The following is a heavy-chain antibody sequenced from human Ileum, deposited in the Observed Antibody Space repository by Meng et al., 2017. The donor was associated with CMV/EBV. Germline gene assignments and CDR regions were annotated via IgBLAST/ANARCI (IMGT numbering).Heavy chain of an antibody. Sequence: GESLKISCAASGFTFSDNYMDWLRQAPGKGLEWVGRSRDKARGYTTEYAASLKGRFTISRDDSNNLLFLQMNSLRTEDTAVYYCAKSGSPWYNWYDPWGQAILTVSS. J-gene: IGHJ5*02. CDR3: AKSGSPWYNWYDP. D-gene: IGHD6-13*01. CDR2: SRDKARGYTT. CDR1: GFTFSDNY. V-gene: IGHV3-72*01.